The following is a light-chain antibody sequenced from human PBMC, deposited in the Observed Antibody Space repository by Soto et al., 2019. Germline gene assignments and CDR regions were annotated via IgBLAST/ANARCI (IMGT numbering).Light chain of an antibody. CDR2: AAS. J-gene: IGKJ1*01. CDR3: QQSYSTPRT. CDR1: QSISSY. Sequence: DIQMTQSPSSLSASVGDRVTITCRASQSISSYLNWYQQKPGKAPKLLIYAASSLQGGIQSRFSGSGSGTEFTLNISSLQPEDFATYYCQQSYSTPRTFGQGTRVEIK. V-gene: IGKV1-39*01.